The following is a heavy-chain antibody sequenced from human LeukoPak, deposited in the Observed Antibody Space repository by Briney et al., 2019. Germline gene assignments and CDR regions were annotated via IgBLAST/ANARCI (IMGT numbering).Heavy chain of an antibody. Sequence: GGSLRLSCAASGFTFSSYAMNWVRQAPGKGLEWVSVISGSGGSTYYADSVKGRFTISRDNSKNTLYLQMNSLRAEDTAVYYCAKGSLSGGTCYFDYWGQGTLVTVSS. V-gene: IGHV3-23*01. D-gene: IGHD2-15*01. CDR3: AKGSLSGGTCYFDY. J-gene: IGHJ4*02. CDR1: GFTFSSYA. CDR2: ISGSGGST.